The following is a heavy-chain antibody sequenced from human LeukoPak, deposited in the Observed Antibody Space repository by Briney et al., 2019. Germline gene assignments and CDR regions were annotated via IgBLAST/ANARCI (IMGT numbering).Heavy chain of an antibody. V-gene: IGHV4-59*01. J-gene: IGHJ6*03. Sequence: SETLSLTCTVSGGSISSYYWSWIRQPPGKGLEWIGYIYYSGSTNYNPSLKSRVTISVDTSKNQFSLKLSSVTAADTAVYYCASLKDLRTYGSGEKGHYYYYYMDVWGKGTTVTISS. D-gene: IGHD3-10*01. CDR2: IYYSGST. CDR1: GGSISSYY. CDR3: ASLKDLRTYGSGEKGHYYYYYMDV.